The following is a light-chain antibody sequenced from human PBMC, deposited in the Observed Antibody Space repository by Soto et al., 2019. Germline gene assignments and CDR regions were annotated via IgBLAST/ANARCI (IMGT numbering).Light chain of an antibody. Sequence: QSALTQPPSASGPRGQSVTISCTGTSVDINYVSWFQQHPGKAPKLIICEVTKRPSGVPDRFSGSKSGNTASLTVSGLQDDDEADYYCSSYAGRDIWVFGGGTKVTVL. CDR1: SVDINY. V-gene: IGLV2-8*01. CDR2: EVT. J-gene: IGLJ3*02. CDR3: SSYAGRDIWV.